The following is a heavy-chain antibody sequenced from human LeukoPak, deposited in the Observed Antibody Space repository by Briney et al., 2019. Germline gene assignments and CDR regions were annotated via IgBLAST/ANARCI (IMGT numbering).Heavy chain of an antibody. V-gene: IGHV3-21*01. Sequence: PGGSLRLSCAASGFTFSSYSMNWVRQAPGKGLEWVSSISSSSSYIYYADSVKGRFTISRDNAKNSLYLQMNSLRAEDTAVYYCARDKYYGSGSYSYYYYGMDVWGKGTTVTVSS. D-gene: IGHD3-10*01. CDR1: GFTFSSYS. CDR3: ARDKYYGSGSYSYYYYGMDV. CDR2: ISSSSSYI. J-gene: IGHJ6*04.